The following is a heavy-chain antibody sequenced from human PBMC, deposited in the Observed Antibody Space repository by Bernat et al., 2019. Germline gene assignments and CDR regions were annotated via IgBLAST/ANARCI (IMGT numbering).Heavy chain of an antibody. CDR3: ARLGTGTNPPYDY. J-gene: IGHJ4*02. D-gene: IGHD1/OR15-1a*01. CDR1: GGSISGYY. Sequence: QVQLQESGPGLVKPSKTLSLTCTVSGGSISGYYWSWVRQPPGKGLEQIGYIYYTGTTTYNPSLKSRVTLSVDTSTNQFSLRLNSVTAADTAVYYCARLGTGTNPPYDYWGQGTLVTVSS. V-gene: IGHV4-59*08. CDR2: IYYTGTT.